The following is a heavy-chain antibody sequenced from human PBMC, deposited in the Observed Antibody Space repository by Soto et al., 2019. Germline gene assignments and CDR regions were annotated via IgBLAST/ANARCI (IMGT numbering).Heavy chain of an antibody. J-gene: IGHJ4*02. CDR1: GYTFTNHD. CDR2: MVPDSGRT. D-gene: IGHD3-10*01. V-gene: IGHV1-8*01. CDR3: ARGDQFGFGVDY. Sequence: QVQLVQSGGEVRKPGASVKVSCTASGYTFTNHDINWVRQVPGQGLEWMGWMVPDSGRTGYAQKFQGRVTMTRNTSTSTAYMGLSSLRNEDTAVYYCARGDQFGFGVDYWGQGTLVTVSS.